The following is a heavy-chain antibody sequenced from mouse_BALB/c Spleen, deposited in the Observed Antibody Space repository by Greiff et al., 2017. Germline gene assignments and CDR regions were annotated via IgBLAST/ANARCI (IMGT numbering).Heavy chain of an antibody. CDR1: GFTFSSYA. CDR2: ISSGGST. V-gene: IGHV5-6-5*01. CDR3: ARGTYDY. D-gene: IGHD2-3*01. J-gene: IGHJ3*01. Sequence: EVMLVESGGGLVKPGGSLKLSCAASGFTFSSYAMSWVRQTPEKRLEWVASISSGGSTYYPDSVKGRFTISRDNARNILYLQMSSLRSEDTAMYYCARGTYDYWGQGTLVTVSA.